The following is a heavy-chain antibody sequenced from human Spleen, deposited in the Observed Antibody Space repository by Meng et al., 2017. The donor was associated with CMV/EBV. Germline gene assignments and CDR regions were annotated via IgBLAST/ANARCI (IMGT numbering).Heavy chain of an antibody. CDR2: ISGSSNFT. Sequence: GESLKIPCAASGFSFSSYSLNWVRQAPGKGLEWVSSISGSSNFTYYADSLKGRFTVSRDNAKKSLYLQMNSLRAEDTAVYYCARVLGSYYYYGMDVWGQGTTVTVSS. D-gene: IGHD3-16*01. V-gene: IGHV3-21*01. J-gene: IGHJ6*02. CDR3: ARVLGSYYYYGMDV. CDR1: GFSFSSYS.